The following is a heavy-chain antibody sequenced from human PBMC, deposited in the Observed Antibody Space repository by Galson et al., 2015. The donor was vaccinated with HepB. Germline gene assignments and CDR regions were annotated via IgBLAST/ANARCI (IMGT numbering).Heavy chain of an antibody. D-gene: IGHD4-23*01. CDR3: ARDLGYGGNSNLGY. CDR1: GYTFTSYD. V-gene: IGHV1-8*01. Sequence: SVKVSCKASGYTFTSYDINWVRQATGQGLEWMGWMNPNSGNTGYAQKFQGRVTMTRNTSISTAYMELSSLRSEDTAVYYCARDLGYGGNSNLGYWGQGTLVTVSP. J-gene: IGHJ4*02. CDR2: MNPNSGNT.